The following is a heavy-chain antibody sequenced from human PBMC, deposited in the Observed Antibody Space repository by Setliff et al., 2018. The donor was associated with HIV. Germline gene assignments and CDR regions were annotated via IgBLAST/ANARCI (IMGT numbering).Heavy chain of an antibody. CDR1: GGSISSSTYY. J-gene: IGHJ5*02. D-gene: IGHD3-10*01. CDR2: MSYTGIN. V-gene: IGHV4-31*01. CDR3: ARAPYVSGSFGWFDP. Sequence: LSLTCTVSGGSISSSTYYWNWFRQSPGKGLEWIGYMSYTGINNYNPSLKSLVTISLDTSKNQFSLKLTSVTAADTAVYYCARAPYVSGSFGWFDPWGQGTLGTVSS.